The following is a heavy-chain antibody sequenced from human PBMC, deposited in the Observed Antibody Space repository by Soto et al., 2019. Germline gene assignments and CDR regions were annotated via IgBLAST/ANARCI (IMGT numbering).Heavy chain of an antibody. CDR3: ARACCRSTAGSHYYGMDV. V-gene: IGHV1-46*01. J-gene: IGHJ6*02. CDR2: INPSGGST. D-gene: IGHD4-17*01. Sequence: GASVKVSCKASGYTFTSYYMHWVRQAPGQGLEWMGIINPSGGSTSYAQKFQGRVTMTRDTSTSTVYMELSSLRSEDTAVYYCARACCRSTAGSHYYGMDVWGQGTTVTVS. CDR1: GYTFTSYY.